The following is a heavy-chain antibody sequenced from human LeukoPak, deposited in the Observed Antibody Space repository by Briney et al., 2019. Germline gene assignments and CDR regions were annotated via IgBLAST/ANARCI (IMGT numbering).Heavy chain of an antibody. Sequence: GGTLRLSCAASGFTFSSYGMHWVRQAPGKGLEGVAVISYDGSNKYYEDSVKGRFTISRDNSKNTLYLQMNSLRAEDTAVYYGAKADGYCTSTSCQYFVYWGQGTLVTVS. J-gene: IGHJ4*02. V-gene: IGHV3-30*18. D-gene: IGHD2-2*03. CDR3: AKADGYCTSTSCQYFVY. CDR1: GFTFSSYG. CDR2: ISYDGSNK.